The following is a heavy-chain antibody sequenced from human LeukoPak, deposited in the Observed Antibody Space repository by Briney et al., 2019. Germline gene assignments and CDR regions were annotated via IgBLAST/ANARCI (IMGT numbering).Heavy chain of an antibody. CDR3: AREIAAAGRGFDY. CDR2: ISPNSGGT. V-gene: IGHV1-2*06. J-gene: IGHJ4*02. Sequence: ASVKVSCKASGYTFTGYYMHWVRQAPGQGLEWMGRISPNSGGTNYAQKFQGRVTMTRDTSISTAYMELSRLRSDDTAVYYCAREIAAAGRGFDYWGQGTLVTVSS. CDR1: GYTFTGYY. D-gene: IGHD6-13*01.